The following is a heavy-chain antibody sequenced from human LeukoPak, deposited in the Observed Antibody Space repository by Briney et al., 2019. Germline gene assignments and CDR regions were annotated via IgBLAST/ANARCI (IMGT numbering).Heavy chain of an antibody. V-gene: IGHV3-21*01. D-gene: IGHD3-10*01. J-gene: IGHJ3*02. Sequence: GGSLRLSCAASGFTFSSYSMNWVRQTPGKGLEWVASISSSSSYIYYADSVKGRFTISRDNAKNSLYLQMNSLRAEDTAVYYCARARDYYGSGSYYIGAFDIWGQGTMVTVSS. CDR1: GFTFSSYS. CDR3: ARARDYYGSGSYYIGAFDI. CDR2: ISSSSSYI.